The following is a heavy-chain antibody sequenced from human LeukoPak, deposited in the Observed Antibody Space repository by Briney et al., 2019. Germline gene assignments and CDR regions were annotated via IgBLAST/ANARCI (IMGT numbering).Heavy chain of an antibody. J-gene: IGHJ4*02. D-gene: IGHD3-9*01. CDR2: ISAYNGNT. Sequence: GASVKVSCKASGYTFTSYGINWVRQAPGQGLEWMGWISAYNGNTNYAQKLQGRVTMTTDTSTSTAYMELRSLRSDDTAVYYCARAQGVYDILTGYYLIDYWGQGTLVTVSS. CDR1: GYTFTSYG. CDR3: ARAQGVYDILTGYYLIDY. V-gene: IGHV1-18*01.